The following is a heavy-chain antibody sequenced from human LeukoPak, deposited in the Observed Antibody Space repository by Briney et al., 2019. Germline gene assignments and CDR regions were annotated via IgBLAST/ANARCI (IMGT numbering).Heavy chain of an antibody. CDR2: TYYRSKWYN. J-gene: IGHJ3*02. D-gene: IGHD6-19*01. CDR1: GDSVSSNSAA. CDR3: ARETRYSSGWHKKKHTNDAFDI. Sequence: SQTLSLTCAISGDSVSSNSAAWNWIRQSPSRGLEWLGRTYYRSKWYNDYAVSVKSRITINPDTSKNQFSLQLNSVTPEDTAVYYCARETRYSSGWHKKKHTNDAFDIWGQGTMVTVSS. V-gene: IGHV6-1*01.